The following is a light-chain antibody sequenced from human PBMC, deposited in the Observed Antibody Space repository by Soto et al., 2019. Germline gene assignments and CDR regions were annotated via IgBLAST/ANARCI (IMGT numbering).Light chain of an antibody. Sequence: QSVLTQPPSASGTPGQRVTISCSGGSSNIGTNHVYWYQHLPGTAPKLLIYSHTLRPSGVPDRFSASKSGTSASLAISGLRSDDEADYYCAAWDDSLSGWVFGGGTKVTVL. CDR3: AAWDDSLSGWV. J-gene: IGLJ3*02. CDR1: SSNIGTNH. V-gene: IGLV1-47*02. CDR2: SHT.